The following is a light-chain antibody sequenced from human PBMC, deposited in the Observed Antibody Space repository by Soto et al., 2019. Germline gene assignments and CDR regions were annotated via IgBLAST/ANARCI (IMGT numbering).Light chain of an antibody. V-gene: IGKV1-39*01. Sequence: DIQMTQSPSSLSASVGDRVTISCRARQRIGTYLNWYQQKPGKAPNLLIYSESSLQSGVPSRFSGSGSGTDFTLTISSLQPEDFGTYYCQQSFSTSVTFGQGTKVDIK. CDR3: QQSFSTSVT. CDR2: SES. J-gene: IGKJ2*01. CDR1: QRIGTY.